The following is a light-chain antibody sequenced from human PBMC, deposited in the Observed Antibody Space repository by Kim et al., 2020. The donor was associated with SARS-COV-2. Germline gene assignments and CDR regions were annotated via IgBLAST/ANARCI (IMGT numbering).Light chain of an antibody. CDR2: GKD. V-gene: IGLV3-19*01. CDR3: NSRDSSGNHVV. CDR1: TLRRYY. J-gene: IGLJ3*02. Sequence: ALEQTVRITCQGDTLRRYYASWYQQTPGQAPVLVIYGKDNRPSGIPDRFSGSSSGSTASLTITGTQAEDEADYYCNSRDSSGNHVVFGGGTQLTVL.